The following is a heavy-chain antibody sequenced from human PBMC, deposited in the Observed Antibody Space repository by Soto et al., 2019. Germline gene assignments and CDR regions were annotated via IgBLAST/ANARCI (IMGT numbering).Heavy chain of an antibody. V-gene: IGHV3-30-3*01. CDR3: ARDVWEAGCYSYHGMDV. CDR2: ISYDGSNK. D-gene: IGHD3-16*01. CDR1: GFTFSSYA. J-gene: IGHJ6*02. Sequence: GGSLRLSCAASGFTFSSYAMHWVRQAPGKGLEWVAVISYDGSNKYYADSVKGRFTISRDNSKNTLYLQMNSLRAEDTAVYYCARDVWEAGCYSYHGMDVWGQGTRVTVSS.